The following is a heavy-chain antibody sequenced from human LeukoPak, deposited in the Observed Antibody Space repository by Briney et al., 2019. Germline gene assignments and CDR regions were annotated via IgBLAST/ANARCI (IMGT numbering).Heavy chain of an antibody. Sequence: GGSLRLSCAASGFTFSSYNMNWVRQAPGKGLEWVSYISSSGSTIFYADSVKGRFTLSRDNDKNSLYLQMNSLRAEDSALYYCARRLYCGGDCYALDAFDIWGQGTMVTVS. V-gene: IGHV3-48*01. D-gene: IGHD2-21*02. CDR1: GFTFSSYN. J-gene: IGHJ3*02. CDR3: ARRLYCGGDCYALDAFDI. CDR2: ISSSGSTI.